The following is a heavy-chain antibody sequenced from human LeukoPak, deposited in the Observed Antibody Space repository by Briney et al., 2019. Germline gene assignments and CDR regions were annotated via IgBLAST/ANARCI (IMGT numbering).Heavy chain of an antibody. D-gene: IGHD3-3*01. V-gene: IGHV4-39*07. CDR3: ARVMSDFWSGFPYYYMDV. Sequence: SETLSLTCTVSGGSISSSSYYWGWIRQPPGKGLEWIGSIYYSGSIYYNPSLKSRVTISVDTSKNQFSLKLSSVTAADTAVYYCARVMSDFWSGFPYYYMDVWGKGTTVTVSS. J-gene: IGHJ6*03. CDR2: IYYSGSI. CDR1: GGSISSSSYY.